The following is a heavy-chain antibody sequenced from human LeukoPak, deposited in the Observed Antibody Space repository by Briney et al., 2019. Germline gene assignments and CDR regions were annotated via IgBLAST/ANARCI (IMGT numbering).Heavy chain of an antibody. CDR1: GFTFSTSW. CDR2: INIDGSIT. D-gene: IGHD3-9*01. Sequence: GGSLRLSCAASGFTFSTSWMYWVRQAPGKGLMYVSRINIDGSITTYADSVKGRFTISRDNTKNTLYLQMNGLRAEDTAVYYCARGPSYYDTLSGYYNFYFDSWGRGILVTVSS. V-gene: IGHV3-74*01. J-gene: IGHJ4*02. CDR3: ARGPSYYDTLSGYYNFYFDS.